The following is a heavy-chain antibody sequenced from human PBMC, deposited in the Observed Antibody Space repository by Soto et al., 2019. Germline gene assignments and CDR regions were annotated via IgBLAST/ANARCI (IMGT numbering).Heavy chain of an antibody. CDR2: IWYDGSNK. CDR1: GFTFSSYG. D-gene: IGHD2-2*01. V-gene: IGHV3-33*08. Sequence: GGSLRLSCAASGFTFSSYGMHWVRQAPGKGLEWVVVIWYDGSNKYYADSVKGRFTISRDNSKNTLYLQMNSLRAEDTAVYYCASRSSPSCYYFDYWGQGTLVTVSS. CDR3: ASRSSPSCYYFDY. J-gene: IGHJ4*02.